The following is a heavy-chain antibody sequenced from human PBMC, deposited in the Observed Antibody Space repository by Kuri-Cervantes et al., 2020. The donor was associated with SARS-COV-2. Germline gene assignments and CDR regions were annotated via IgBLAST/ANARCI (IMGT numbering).Heavy chain of an antibody. Sequence: SVKVSCKASGGTFSSYAISWVRQAPGQGLEWMGGIIPIFGTANYAQKFQGRVTITADKSTSTAYMKLSSLRSEDTAVYYCAREDCTNGVCYIYYFYGMGVWGQGTTVTVSS. CDR1: GGTFSSYA. V-gene: IGHV1-69*06. D-gene: IGHD2-8*01. CDR2: IIPIFGTA. J-gene: IGHJ6*02. CDR3: AREDCTNGVCYIYYFYGMGV.